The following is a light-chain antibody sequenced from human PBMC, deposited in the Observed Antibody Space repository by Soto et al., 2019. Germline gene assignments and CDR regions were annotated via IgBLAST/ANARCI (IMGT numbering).Light chain of an antibody. J-gene: IGKJ5*01. V-gene: IGKV3-11*01. CDR1: QSVSSY. CDR2: DAS. CDR3: QVRTNWSIA. Sequence: EFVLTQSPATLSLSTGERATLSCRASQSVSSYLAWYQQKPGQAPRLLIYDASNRATGIPARFSGTGSGTDFTLTINNLEPEDFAVYYCQVRTNWSIAFGRGTRLEIK.